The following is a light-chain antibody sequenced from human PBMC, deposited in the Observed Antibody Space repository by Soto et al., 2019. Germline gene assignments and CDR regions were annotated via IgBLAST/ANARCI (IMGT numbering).Light chain of an antibody. CDR3: QQYGYSFWT. CDR2: SAS. Sequence: ELVLTHSPGTLSLSPGERATLSFSVGHSVSSSYLAWYQQKPGQAPRLLIYSASSRATGIPDRFSGSGSGADYTLTISRLEPEDSAMYYCQQYGYSFWTFGQGTKVDI. J-gene: IGKJ1*01. CDR1: HSVSSSY. V-gene: IGKV3-20*01.